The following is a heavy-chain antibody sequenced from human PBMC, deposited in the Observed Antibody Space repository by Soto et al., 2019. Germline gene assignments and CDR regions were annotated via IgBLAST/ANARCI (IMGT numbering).Heavy chain of an antibody. D-gene: IGHD3-22*01. CDR1: GFTFSSYA. V-gene: IGHV3-23*01. J-gene: IGHJ3*02. Sequence: PGGSLRLSCAASGFTFSSYAMSWVRQAPGKGLEWVSAISGSGGSTYYADSVKGRFTISRDNSKNTLYLQMNSLRAEDTAVYYCAKDQRITMIVVVNGAFDIWGQGTMVTVSS. CDR2: ISGSGGST. CDR3: AKDQRITMIVVVNGAFDI.